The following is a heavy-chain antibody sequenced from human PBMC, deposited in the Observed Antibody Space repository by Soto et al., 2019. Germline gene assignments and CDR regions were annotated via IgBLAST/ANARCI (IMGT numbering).Heavy chain of an antibody. V-gene: IGHV3-33*01. Sequence: QVQLVESGGGVVQPGRSLRLSCAASGFTFSSYGMHWVRQAPGKGLEWVAVIWYDGSNKYYADSVKGRFTISRDNSKNTLYLQMNGLRAEDTAVYYCAREGAYYGSGSYPYYYYGMDVWGQGTTVTVSS. CDR1: GFTFSSYG. J-gene: IGHJ6*02. CDR3: AREGAYYGSGSYPYYYYGMDV. D-gene: IGHD3-10*01. CDR2: IWYDGSNK.